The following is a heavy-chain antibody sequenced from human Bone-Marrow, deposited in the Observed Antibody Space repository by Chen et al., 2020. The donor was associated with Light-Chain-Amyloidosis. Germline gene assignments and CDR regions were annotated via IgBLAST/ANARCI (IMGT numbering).Heavy chain of an antibody. CDR3: AKDISYDDILPGYPADAFDI. J-gene: IGHJ3*02. CDR1: GFAFSSYA. CDR2: SSGGGGSS. V-gene: IGHV3-23*04. D-gene: IGHD3-9*01. Sequence: EVQLVASGGGLLQRGGALRLSCAASGFAFSSYAMSWVRQAPGRGLEWGSTSSGGGGSSSYGDSVKGRLTISRDNSENALFLQRISLRAEDTAVYYCAKDISYDDILPGYPADAFDIWGQGTMVTVSS.